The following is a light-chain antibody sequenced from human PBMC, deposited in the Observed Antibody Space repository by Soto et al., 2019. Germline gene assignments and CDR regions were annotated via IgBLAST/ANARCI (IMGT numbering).Light chain of an antibody. CDR1: SSEDGGYNY. V-gene: IGLV2-14*01. CDR2: EVR. J-gene: IGLJ2*01. CDR3: SSYTSSSTLV. Sequence: QSALTQPAAVSGSPGQSITISCTGTSSEDGGYNYVSWYQQHPGKAPKLMIYEVRNRPSGVSNRFSGSKSGNTASLTISGLPAEDDADYYCSSYTSSSTLVFGGGTKLTVL.